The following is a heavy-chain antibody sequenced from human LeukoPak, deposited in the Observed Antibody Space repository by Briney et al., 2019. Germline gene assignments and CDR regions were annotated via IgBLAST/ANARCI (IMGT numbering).Heavy chain of an antibody. D-gene: IGHD3-22*01. V-gene: IGHV3-23*01. Sequence: PGGSLRLSCAASGFTFSVYAMTWVRQAPGKGLEWVSTIRVSGGGATYYADSVQGRFTISRDNSKNTLYLQMNSLRAEDTAVYYCAKDQGRLITMIVAGYFQHWGQGTLVTVSS. CDR2: IRVSGGGAT. CDR3: AKDQGRLITMIVAGYFQH. J-gene: IGHJ1*01. CDR1: GFTFSVYA.